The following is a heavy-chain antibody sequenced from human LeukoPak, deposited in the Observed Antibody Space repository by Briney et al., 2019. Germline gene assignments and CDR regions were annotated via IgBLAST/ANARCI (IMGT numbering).Heavy chain of an antibody. V-gene: IGHV3-23*01. J-gene: IGHJ4*02. D-gene: IGHD3-10*01. CDR1: GFTFSSYA. CDR2: ISGSGGTT. Sequence: GGSLRLSCAASGFTFSSYAMSWVRQAPGKGLEWVSAISGSGGTTYYADSVKGRFTISRDNSKNTLYLQMNSLRAEDTAVYYCAKEAYYYGSGSSGLGYWGQGTLVTVSS. CDR3: AKEAYYYGSGSSGLGY.